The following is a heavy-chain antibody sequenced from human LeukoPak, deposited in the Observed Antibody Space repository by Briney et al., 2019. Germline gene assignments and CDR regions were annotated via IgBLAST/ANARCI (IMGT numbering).Heavy chain of an antibody. D-gene: IGHD5-18*01. CDR1: GSTFSSYG. CDR2: IWYDGSNK. Sequence: PGGSLRLSCAASGSTFSSYGMHWVRQAPGKGLEWVAVIWYDGSNKYYADSVKGRFTISRDNSKNTLYLQMNSLRAEDTAVYYCAKEAIQLWPIFDYWGQGTLVTVSS. CDR3: AKEAIQLWPIFDY. V-gene: IGHV3-33*06. J-gene: IGHJ4*02.